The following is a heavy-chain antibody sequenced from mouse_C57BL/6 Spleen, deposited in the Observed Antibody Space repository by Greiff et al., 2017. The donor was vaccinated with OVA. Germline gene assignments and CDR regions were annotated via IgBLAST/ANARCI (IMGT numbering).Heavy chain of an antibody. CDR1: GFTFSSYA. V-gene: IGHV5-4*01. CDR3: ARTHSSIYFDY. CDR2: ISNGGSYT. Sequence: EVQLVESGGGLVKPGGSLKLSCAASGFTFSSYAMSWVRQTPEKRLEWVATISNGGSYTYYPDNVKGRFPISRDNAKNNLYLQRSRLKSEDTAMYYCARTHSSIYFDYWGQGTTLTVSS. J-gene: IGHJ2*01. D-gene: IGHD1-1*01.